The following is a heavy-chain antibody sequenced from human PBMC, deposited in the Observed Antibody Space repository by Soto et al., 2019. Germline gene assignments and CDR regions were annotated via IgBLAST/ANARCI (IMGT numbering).Heavy chain of an antibody. CDR1: GFTFNSHV. J-gene: IGHJ4*02. V-gene: IGHV3-23*01. D-gene: IGHD1-26*01. Sequence: GGSLRLSCAASGFTFNSHVMSWVRQAPGKGLEWVSAISGSGDSTYYADSVKGRFTISRDNSKNTLYLQMNSLRAEDTAVYYCAKRGVGFDFEYWGQGTLVTVSS. CDR2: ISGSGDST. CDR3: AKRGVGFDFEY.